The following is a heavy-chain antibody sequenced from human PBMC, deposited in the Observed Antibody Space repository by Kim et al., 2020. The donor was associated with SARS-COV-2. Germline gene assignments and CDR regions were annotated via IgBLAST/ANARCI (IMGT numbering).Heavy chain of an antibody. J-gene: IGHJ4*02. CDR3: ARRAYSGYYYFDY. V-gene: IGHV4-39*01. D-gene: IGHD5-12*01. Sequence: YNPSLKSRVTLSVDTSKNQFSLRLSSVTAADTAIYYCARRAYSGYYYFDYWGQGTLVTVSS.